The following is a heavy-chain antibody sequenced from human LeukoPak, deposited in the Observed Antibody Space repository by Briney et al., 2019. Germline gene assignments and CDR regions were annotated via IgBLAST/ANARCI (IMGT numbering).Heavy chain of an antibody. CDR3: ASPLGGFDN. V-gene: IGHV4-39*01. Sequence: PSDTLSLTCSVSGGSISGSGYYWAWIRQPPGKGLEWIESIYYTGSTHYNSSLKSRVTMSVDTSKNQFSLKLSSVTAADTAVYYCASPLGGFDNWGQGTLVTVSS. CDR1: GGSISGSGYY. D-gene: IGHD3-16*01. J-gene: IGHJ4*02. CDR2: IYYTGST.